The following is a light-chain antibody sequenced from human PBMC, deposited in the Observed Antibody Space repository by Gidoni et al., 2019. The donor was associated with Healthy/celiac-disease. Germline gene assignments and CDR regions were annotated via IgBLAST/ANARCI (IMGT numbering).Light chain of an antibody. CDR2: GAS. CDR1: QSVSSSY. J-gene: IGKJ3*01. CDR3: QQYGSSPGT. V-gene: IGKV3-20*01. Sequence: ETVLTQSPGTLYLSPAERATLPCSASQSVSSSYLPWYQQKPGQAPRLLIYGASSRATGIPDRFSGSGSGTDFTLTISRLEPEDFGVYYCQQYGSSPGTFGPGTKVDIK.